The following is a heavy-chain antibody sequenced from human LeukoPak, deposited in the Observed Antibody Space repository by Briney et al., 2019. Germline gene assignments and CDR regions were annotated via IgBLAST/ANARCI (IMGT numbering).Heavy chain of an antibody. V-gene: IGHV4-30-2*01. CDR3: ARAQMVREPYFDY. D-gene: IGHD3-10*01. J-gene: IGHJ4*02. Sequence: SSQTLSLTCTVSGGSISSGGYYWSWIRQPPGKGLEWIGYIYHSGSTYYNPSLKSRVTISVHTSKNQFSLKLSSVTAADTAVYYCARAQMVREPYFDYWGQGTLVTVSS. CDR2: IYHSGST. CDR1: GGSISSGGYY.